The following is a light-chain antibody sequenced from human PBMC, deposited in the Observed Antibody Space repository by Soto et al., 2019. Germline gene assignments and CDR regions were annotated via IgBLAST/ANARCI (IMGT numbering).Light chain of an antibody. J-gene: IGKJ5*01. CDR1: QSISSY. V-gene: IGKV1-39*01. Sequence: IQMTQPPSSLSAPAGERVTLICRASQSISSYFNWYQQKPGKDPKLLIYAASSLQSGVPSRFSGSGSGTDCTLTISSLQPEDCATYYCQQSYSTHIPVGQGTQVEIK. CDR3: QQSYSTHIP. CDR2: AAS.